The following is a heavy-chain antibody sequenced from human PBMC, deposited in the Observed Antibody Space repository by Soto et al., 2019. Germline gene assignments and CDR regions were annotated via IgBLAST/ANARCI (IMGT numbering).Heavy chain of an antibody. CDR3: ARERYCSGGACHSGTAFDI. V-gene: IGHV3-7*01. CDR2: IKEDGSEK. J-gene: IGHJ3*02. D-gene: IGHD2-15*01. CDR1: GFTFSNYF. Sequence: GESLKISCAASGFTFSNYFMAWVRQAPGKGLEWVAGIKEDGSEKYYVDSVKGRFTISRDNAKGSMYLQMSSLRAEDSAAYFCARERYCSGGACHSGTAFDIWGQGTMVTVSS.